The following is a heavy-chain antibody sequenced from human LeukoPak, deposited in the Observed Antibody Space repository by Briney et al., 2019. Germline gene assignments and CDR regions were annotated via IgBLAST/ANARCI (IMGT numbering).Heavy chain of an antibody. D-gene: IGHD3-9*01. J-gene: IGHJ4*02. V-gene: IGHV3-21*01. CDR1: GFAFSSYS. CDR2: ISSSSDYI. Sequence: GGSLRLSCAVSGFAFSSYSMNWVHQAPGKGLEWVSSISSSSDYIYYADSLKGRFTISRDNAKNSLFLQMNSLRAEDTAVYYCTRVFHFDWVSAYWGQGTLVTVSS. CDR3: TRVFHFDWVSAY.